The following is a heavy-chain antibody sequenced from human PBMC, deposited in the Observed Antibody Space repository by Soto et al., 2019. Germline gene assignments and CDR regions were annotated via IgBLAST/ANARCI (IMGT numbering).Heavy chain of an antibody. D-gene: IGHD6-13*01. V-gene: IGHV4-34*01. CDR2: INHSGST. Sequence: PSETLSLTCGVYGGSFSGYYWSWIRQPPGKGLEWIGEINHSGSTNYNPSLKSRVTISVDTSKNQFSLKLSSVTAADTAVYYCARLASSWLDYWGQGTLVTVSS. CDR3: ARLASSWLDY. J-gene: IGHJ4*02. CDR1: GGSFSGYY.